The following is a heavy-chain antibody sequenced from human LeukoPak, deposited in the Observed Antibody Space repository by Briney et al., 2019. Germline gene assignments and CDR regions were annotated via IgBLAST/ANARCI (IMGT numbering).Heavy chain of an antibody. Sequence: PGGSLRLSSAASGFTFSDHYMNWVRQAPGKGLEWVGRTRNKANSYTTEYAASVKGRFTISRDDSKNSLYLQMNSLKTEDTAVYYCARDIGYCSGGSCFYWFDPWGQGTLVTVS. CDR1: GFTFSDHY. CDR2: TRNKANSYTT. V-gene: IGHV3-72*01. J-gene: IGHJ5*02. D-gene: IGHD2-15*01. CDR3: ARDIGYCSGGSCFYWFDP.